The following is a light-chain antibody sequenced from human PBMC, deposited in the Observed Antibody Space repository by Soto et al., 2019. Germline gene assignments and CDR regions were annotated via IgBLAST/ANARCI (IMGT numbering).Light chain of an antibody. J-gene: IGLJ1*01. CDR2: EVS. Sequence: QSALTQPASVSGSPGQSITISCTGTSSDVGGYNYVSWYQQHPGKAPKLMIYEVSNRPSGVSNRFSGSKSGNTASLTTSGLQAEDEADYYCSSYTSSSTLPYVFGTGTKVTV. CDR1: SSDVGGYNY. V-gene: IGLV2-14*01. CDR3: SSYTSSSTLPYV.